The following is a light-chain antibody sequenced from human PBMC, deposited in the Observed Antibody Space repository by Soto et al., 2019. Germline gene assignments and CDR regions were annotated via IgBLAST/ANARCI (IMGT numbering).Light chain of an antibody. CDR2: AAS. CDR3: QQHEEWPPLT. V-gene: IGKV3-15*01. Sequence: EIVMAQSPVTLSVSPGESATLSCRASQSVNRNVAWYQQKPAQPPRLLIYAASTRAVGLPARYSGSGSGTAFTLTISPLQYEEVAVEYCQQHEEWPPLTFGGGTKVEI. CDR1: QSVNRN. J-gene: IGKJ4*01.